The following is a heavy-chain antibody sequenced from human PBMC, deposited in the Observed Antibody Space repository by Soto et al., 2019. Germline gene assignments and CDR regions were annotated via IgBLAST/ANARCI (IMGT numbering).Heavy chain of an antibody. CDR2: VSANNGFT. CDR1: GYTFTNFA. J-gene: IGHJ5*01. CDR3: ARGGAARHLDS. Sequence: GASVKVSCKTSGYTFTNFALSWVRQAPGQGLEWIGFVSANNGFTHFAQKFQGRVSVKTDTSTNTVYLDLRSLSSDDTAVYYCARGGAARHLDSWRQGTPVTVSS. V-gene: IGHV1-18*01. D-gene: IGHD6-6*01.